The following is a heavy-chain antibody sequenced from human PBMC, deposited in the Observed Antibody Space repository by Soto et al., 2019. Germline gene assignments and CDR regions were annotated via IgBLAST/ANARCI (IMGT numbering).Heavy chain of an antibody. D-gene: IGHD3-22*01. Sequence: EVQLVESGGGLVQPGRSLRLSCAASGFTFDDYAMHWVRHAPGKGLEWVSGISWNSGSIGYADSVKGRFTISRDNAKNSLYLQMNSLRAEDMALYYCAKDLGMKGYSCGYYSKAFDYWGQGTLVTVSS. CDR3: AKDLGMKGYSCGYYSKAFDY. CDR1: GFTFDDYA. CDR2: ISWNSGSI. V-gene: IGHV3-9*03. J-gene: IGHJ4*02.